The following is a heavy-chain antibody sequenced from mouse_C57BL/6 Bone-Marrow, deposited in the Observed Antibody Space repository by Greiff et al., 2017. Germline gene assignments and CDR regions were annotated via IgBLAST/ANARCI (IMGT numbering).Heavy chain of an antibody. CDR1: GYTFTSYD. J-gene: IGHJ3*01. Sequence: QVQLKESGPELVKPGASVKLSCKASGYTFTSYDINWVKQRPGQGLEWIGWIYPRDGSTKYNEKFKGKATLTVDTSSSTAYMELHSLTSAASAVYFCARGCCAYWGQGTLVTVSA. CDR3: ARGCCAY. V-gene: IGHV1-85*01. CDR2: IYPRDGST.